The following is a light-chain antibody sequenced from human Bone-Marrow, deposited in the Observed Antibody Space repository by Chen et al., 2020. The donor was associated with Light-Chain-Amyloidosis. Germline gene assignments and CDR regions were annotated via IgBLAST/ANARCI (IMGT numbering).Light chain of an antibody. CDR2: AAS. CDR3: QQLNSYPWT. V-gene: IGKV1-9*01. Sequence: IQLTQSPSSLSASVGDRVTITCRASQGISSYVALYQQKPGKAPKVLIYAASTLPSGVPSRFSGSGSGTYFTLTISSLQPEDCATYYFQQLNSYPWTFGQGIKGE. J-gene: IGKJ1*01. CDR1: QGISSY.